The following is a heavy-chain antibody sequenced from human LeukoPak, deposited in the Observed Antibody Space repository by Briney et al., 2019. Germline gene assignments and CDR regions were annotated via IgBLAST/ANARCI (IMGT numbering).Heavy chain of an antibody. CDR2: IYTSGST. D-gene: IGHD3-22*01. CDR1: GGSISSGSYY. J-gene: IGHJ4*02. CDR3: ARRRRYYDSSGYYYAYFDY. V-gene: IGHV4-61*02. Sequence: PSETLSLTCTVSGGSISSGSYYWSWIRQPGGKGLEWIGRIYTSGSTNYNPSLKSRVTISVDTSKNQFSLKLSSVTAADTAVYYCARRRRYYDSSGYYYAYFDYWGQGTLVTVSS.